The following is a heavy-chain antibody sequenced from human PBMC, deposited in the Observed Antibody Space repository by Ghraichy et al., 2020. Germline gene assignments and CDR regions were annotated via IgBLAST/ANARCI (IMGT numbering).Heavy chain of an antibody. V-gene: IGHV3-48*02. CDR3: ARGSRVVRFYYYDGMDV. J-gene: IGHJ6*02. Sequence: GGSLRLSCVGSDFAFGSYSMNWVRQSPGKGLDWLSYITSSGRTIFYADSVKGRFTISRDNAQNSLFLQMTSLTDEDTAVYYCARGSRVVRFYYYDGMDVWGQGTTVTVSS. D-gene: IGHD4-23*01. CDR2: ITSSGRTI. CDR1: DFAFGSYS.